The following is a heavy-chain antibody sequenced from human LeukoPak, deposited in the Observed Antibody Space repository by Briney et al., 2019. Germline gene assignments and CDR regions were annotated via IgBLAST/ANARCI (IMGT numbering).Heavy chain of an antibody. J-gene: IGHJ4*02. CDR3: ASRKLGNDY. CDR1: GGSVSDYY. CDR2: ICHTGST. Sequence: SETLSLTCTISGGSVSDYYWSWIRQSPGKGLEWIGYICHTGSTSYSPSLKSRVTISADTSQNQFSLKLSSVTAADTAVYYCASRKLGNDYWGQGTLVTVSS. D-gene: IGHD7-27*01. V-gene: IGHV4-59*02.